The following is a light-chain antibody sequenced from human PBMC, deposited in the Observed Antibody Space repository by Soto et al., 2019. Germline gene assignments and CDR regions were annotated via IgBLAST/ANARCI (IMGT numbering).Light chain of an antibody. J-gene: IGKJ1*01. CDR2: DAS. CDR3: QQYENYWT. Sequence: DIQMTQSPSTLSATAGDRVTITCRASQSISSWLAWYQHKPGKAPKLLIYDASNLDSGVPSRLSGSGSGTQFSLTISNLQPDDCATYYCQQYENYWTFGQGTRVEIK. V-gene: IGKV1-5*01. CDR1: QSISSW.